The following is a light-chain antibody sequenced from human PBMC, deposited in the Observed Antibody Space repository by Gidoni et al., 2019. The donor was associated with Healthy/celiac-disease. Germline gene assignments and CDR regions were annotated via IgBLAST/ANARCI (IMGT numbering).Light chain of an antibody. Sequence: SYEMTQPPSVSVSPGQTSSITCSGEKLGDKYACWYHQKPGQSPVLVSYQDSKRPSGIPERFSGSNSGNTATLTISGTQAMDEADYYCQAWDSSIVVFGGGTKLTVL. J-gene: IGLJ2*01. CDR3: QAWDSSIVV. V-gene: IGLV3-1*01. CDR2: QDS. CDR1: KLGDKY.